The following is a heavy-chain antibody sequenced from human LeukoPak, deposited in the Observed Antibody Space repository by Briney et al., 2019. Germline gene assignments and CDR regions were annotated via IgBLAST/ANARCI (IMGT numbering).Heavy chain of an antibody. CDR1: GFTFSSYS. CDR3: ARLQYQLPHFDP. J-gene: IGHJ5*02. D-gene: IGHD2-2*01. CDR2: ISSSSSYI. Sequence: GGSLRLSCAASGFTFSSYSMNWVRQAPGKGLEWVSSISSSSSYIYYADSVKGRFTISRDNAKNSLYLQMNSLRAEDTAVYYCARLQYQLPHFDPWGQGTLVTVSS. V-gene: IGHV3-21*01.